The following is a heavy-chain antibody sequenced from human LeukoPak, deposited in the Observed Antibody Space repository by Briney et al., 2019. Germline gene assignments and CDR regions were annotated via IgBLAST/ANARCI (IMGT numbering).Heavy chain of an antibody. V-gene: IGHV4-59*08. Sequence: PSETLSLTCTVSGGSVTDDYWSWIRHPPGKRLEWFGYIYYTGTTNSTPSLKSRVTIAVDTSKNQVSLKLTSVTAADTAVYFCARHDHGALGFWGQGALVTVSS. CDR3: ARHDHGALGF. CDR1: GGSVTDDY. D-gene: IGHD4-17*01. CDR2: IYYTGTT. J-gene: IGHJ4*02.